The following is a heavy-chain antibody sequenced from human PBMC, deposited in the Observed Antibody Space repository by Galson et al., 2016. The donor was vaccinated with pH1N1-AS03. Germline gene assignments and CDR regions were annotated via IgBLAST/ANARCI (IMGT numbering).Heavy chain of an antibody. Sequence: ETLSLTCIVSGDSISRSPYYWGWIRQPPGKGLEWIGTVYWLGATYYNPSLKSRVTISLDESKNQFSLRLTSVTAADTAVYYCAREATSSGQYAEFDYYYGMDVWGQGTTVTVAS. V-gene: IGHV4-39*07. J-gene: IGHJ6*02. CDR1: GDSISRSPYY. D-gene: IGHD6-19*01. CDR3: AREATSSGQYAEFDYYYGMDV. CDR2: VYWLGAT.